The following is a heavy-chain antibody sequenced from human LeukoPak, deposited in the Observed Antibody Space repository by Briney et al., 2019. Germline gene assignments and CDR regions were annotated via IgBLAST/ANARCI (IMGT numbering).Heavy chain of an antibody. V-gene: IGHV3-7*05. CDR2: IKEDGSEK. CDR1: GFTFSDYS. D-gene: IGHD3-22*01. Sequence: PGGSLRLSCAATGFTFSDYSMNWVRQAPGKGLEWVANIKEDGSEKYYVDSVKGRFTISRDNAKNSLFLQMNSLRAEDTAVYYCASAIVLRPGSLDYWGQGTLVTVSS. CDR3: ASAIVLRPGSLDY. J-gene: IGHJ4*02.